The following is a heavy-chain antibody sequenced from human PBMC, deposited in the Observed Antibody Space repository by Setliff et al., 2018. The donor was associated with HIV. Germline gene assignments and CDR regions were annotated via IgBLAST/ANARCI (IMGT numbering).Heavy chain of an antibody. CDR1: GYTFTSYY. J-gene: IGHJ5*02. CDR3: ARAQGYCSSTSCYFQDLFDP. Sequence: ASVKVSCKASGYTFTSYYLHWVRQAPGQGLEWMGIINPSGGSTSYAQKFQGRVTMTRDTSTSTVYMELSSLRSEDTAVYYCARAQGYCSSTSCYFQDLFDPWGQGTLVTVSS. D-gene: IGHD2-2*01. CDR2: INPSGGST. V-gene: IGHV1-46*01.